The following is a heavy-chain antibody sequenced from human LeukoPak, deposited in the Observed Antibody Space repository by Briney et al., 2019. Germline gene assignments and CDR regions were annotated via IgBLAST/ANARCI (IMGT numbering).Heavy chain of an antibody. J-gene: IGHJ4*02. V-gene: IGHV1-46*01. CDR2: INPSGGST. Sequence: ASVKVSCKASGYTFTSYYMHWVRQAPGQGLEWMGIINPSGGSTSYAQKFQGWVTMTRDTSISTAYMELSRLRSDDTAVYYCARSDTAMVLNYWGQGTLVTVSS. CDR1: GYTFTSYY. CDR3: ARSDTAMVLNY. D-gene: IGHD5-18*01.